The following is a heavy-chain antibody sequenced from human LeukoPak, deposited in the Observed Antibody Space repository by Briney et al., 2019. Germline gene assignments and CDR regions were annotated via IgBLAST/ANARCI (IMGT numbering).Heavy chain of an antibody. Sequence: GGSLRLPCAASGFTFSSYWMSWVRQAPGRGLEWVANIKQDGSEKYYVDSVKGRFTITRDNAKNSLYLQMNSLRAEDTAVYYCARVGDGYNYGYYFDYWGQGTLVTVSS. D-gene: IGHD5-24*01. CDR2: IKQDGSEK. CDR3: ARVGDGYNYGYYFDY. CDR1: GFTFSSYW. J-gene: IGHJ4*02. V-gene: IGHV3-7*01.